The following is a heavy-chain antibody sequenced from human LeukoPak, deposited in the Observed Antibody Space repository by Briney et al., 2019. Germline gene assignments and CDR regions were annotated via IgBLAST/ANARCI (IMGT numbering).Heavy chain of an antibody. CDR2: IYYSGTT. Sequence: PSETLSLTCTVSGGSISSYYWNWVRQPPGKGLEWIGYIYYSGTTHYNPSLESRVTISVDTSKNQFSLKLRSVTAADTALYYCARLNYGDYAEGAFEIWGQGTMVTVSS. J-gene: IGHJ3*02. D-gene: IGHD4-17*01. V-gene: IGHV4-59*08. CDR1: GGSISSYY. CDR3: ARLNYGDYAEGAFEI.